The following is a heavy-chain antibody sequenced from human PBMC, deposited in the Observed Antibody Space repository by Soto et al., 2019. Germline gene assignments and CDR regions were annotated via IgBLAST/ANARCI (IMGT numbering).Heavy chain of an antibody. Sequence: SETLSLTCAVYGGSFSGYYWSWIRQPPGKGLEWIGEINHSGSTNYNPSLKSRVTISVDTSKNQFSLKLSSVTAADTAVYYCARYRPEYYDILIGYYIAPPYYFDYWGQGTLVTVSS. J-gene: IGHJ4*02. CDR1: GGSFSGYY. CDR2: INHSGST. CDR3: ARYRPEYYDILIGYYIAPPYYFDY. V-gene: IGHV4-34*01. D-gene: IGHD3-9*01.